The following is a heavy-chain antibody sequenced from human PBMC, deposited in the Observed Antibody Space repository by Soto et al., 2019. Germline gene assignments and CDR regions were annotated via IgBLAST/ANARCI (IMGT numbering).Heavy chain of an antibody. V-gene: IGHV1-46*01. CDR2: INPSGGST. CDR3: ARDQNSGYPRSYYYYGMDV. J-gene: IGHJ6*02. CDR1: GYTFTSYY. D-gene: IGHD3-22*01. Sequence: GASVKVSCKASGYTFTSYYMHWVRQAPGQGLEWMGIINPSGGSTSYAQKFQGRVTMTRDTSTSTVYMELSSLRSEDTAVYYCARDQNSGYPRSYYYYGMDVWGQGTTVTVSS.